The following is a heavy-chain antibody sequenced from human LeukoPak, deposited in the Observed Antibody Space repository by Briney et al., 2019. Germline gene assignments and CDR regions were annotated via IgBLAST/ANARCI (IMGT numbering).Heavy chain of an antibody. Sequence: SETLSLTCAVYGGSFSGYYWSWIRQPPGKGLEWIGEINHSGSTNYNPSLKSRVTISVDTSKNQFSLKLSSVTAADTAVYYCARHVTMVRGVLDDYWGQGTLVTVSS. V-gene: IGHV4-34*01. J-gene: IGHJ4*02. CDR3: ARHVTMVRGVLDDY. CDR1: GGSFSGYY. CDR2: INHSGST. D-gene: IGHD3-10*01.